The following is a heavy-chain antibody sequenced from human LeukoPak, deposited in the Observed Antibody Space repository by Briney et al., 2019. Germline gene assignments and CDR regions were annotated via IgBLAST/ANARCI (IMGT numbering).Heavy chain of an antibody. CDR1: GGSISSSSYY. CDR3: ARRGYYYDSSGGSYYFDY. V-gene: IGHV4-39*01. J-gene: IGHJ4*02. CDR2: SYYSGSS. D-gene: IGHD3-22*01. Sequence: PSETLSLTCTVPGGSISSSSYYWGWIRQPPGKGREWLGSSYYSGSSYYNPSLKSRVTISVDTSKNQFYLKLSSVTAAETAVYYCARRGYYYDSSGGSYYFDYWGQGTLVTVSS.